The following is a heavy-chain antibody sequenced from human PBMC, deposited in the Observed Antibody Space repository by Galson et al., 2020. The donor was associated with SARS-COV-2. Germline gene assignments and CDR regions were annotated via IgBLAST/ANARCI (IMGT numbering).Heavy chain of an antibody. V-gene: IGHV3-21*01. CDR1: GFTFSSYS. CDR2: ISSSSSYI. D-gene: IGHD1-26*01. CDR3: ASPGGVGATPRGVYYYYGMDV. Sequence: NSGGSLRLSCAASGFTFSSYSMNWVRQAPGKGLEWVSSISSSSSYIYYADSVKGRFTISRDNAKNSLYLQMNSLRAEDTAVYYCASPGGVGATPRGVYYYYGMDVWGQGTTVTVSS. J-gene: IGHJ6*02.